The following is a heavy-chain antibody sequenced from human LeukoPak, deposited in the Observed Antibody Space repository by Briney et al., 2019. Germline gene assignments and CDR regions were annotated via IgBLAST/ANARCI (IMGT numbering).Heavy chain of an antibody. CDR1: GFTFSSYA. Sequence: GGSLRLSCAASGFTFSSYAMHWVRQAPGKGLEWVAVISYDGSNKYYADSVKGRFTISRDNSKNTPYLQMNSLRAEDTAVYYCARDKGGFFAVYGKDYWGQGTLVTVSS. J-gene: IGHJ4*02. CDR3: ARDKGGFFAVYGKDY. D-gene: IGHD5/OR15-5a*01. V-gene: IGHV3-30-3*01. CDR2: ISYDGSNK.